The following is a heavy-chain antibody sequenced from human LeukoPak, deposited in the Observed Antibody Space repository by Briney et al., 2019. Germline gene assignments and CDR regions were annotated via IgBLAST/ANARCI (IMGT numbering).Heavy chain of an antibody. CDR1: GGSFSGYY. J-gene: IGHJ4*02. Sequence: QSSETLSLTCAVYGGSFSGYYWSWIRQAPGKGLEWVSAISGSGGSTYYADSVKGRFTISRDNSKSTLYLQMNSLKAEDTAVYYCASNWAYDYVVQSYWGQGTLVTVSS. D-gene: IGHD3-16*01. CDR3: ASNWAYDYVVQSY. CDR2: ISGSGGST. V-gene: IGHV3-23*01.